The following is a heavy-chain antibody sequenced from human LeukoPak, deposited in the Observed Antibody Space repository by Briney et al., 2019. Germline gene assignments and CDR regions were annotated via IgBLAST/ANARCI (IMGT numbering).Heavy chain of an antibody. CDR1: GFIFSSFT. J-gene: IGHJ4*02. D-gene: IGHD5-24*01. CDR2: ISSSSTYI. CDR3: ARGGGAQRWLQLRVMDY. V-gene: IGHV3-21*01. Sequence: GGSLRLSCTASGFIFSSFTVNWVRQAPGKGLEWISSISSSSTYIYYADSVKGRFTVSRDNAKNSLYLQMNSLGADDTAVYYCARGGGAQRWLQLRVMDYWGQGTLVTVSS.